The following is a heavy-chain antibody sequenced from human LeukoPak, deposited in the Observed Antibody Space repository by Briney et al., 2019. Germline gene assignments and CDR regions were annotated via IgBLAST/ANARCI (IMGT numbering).Heavy chain of an antibody. V-gene: IGHV3-23*01. CDR2: ISGSGGST. D-gene: IGHD3-22*01. CDR3: AREYYYDNSGHQGYLDY. J-gene: IGHJ4*02. CDR1: GITFSSYA. Sequence: GGSLRLSCAASGITFSSYAMTWVRQPPGKGLEWVSSISGSGGSTYYADSVKGRATISRDNSKNTLFLQVNMLRAEDAAVYYCAREYYYDNSGHQGYLDYWGQGTLVTVSS.